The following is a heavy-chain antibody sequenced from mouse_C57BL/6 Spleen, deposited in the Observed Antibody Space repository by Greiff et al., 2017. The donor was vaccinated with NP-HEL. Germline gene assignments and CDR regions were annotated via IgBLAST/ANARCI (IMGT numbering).Heavy chain of an antibody. V-gene: IGHV5-6*01. CDR3: ARHLAGTGFYAMDY. CDR2: ISSGGSYT. Sequence: DVHLVESGGDLVKPGGSLKLSCAASGFTFSSYGMSWVRQTPDKRLEWVATISSGGSYTYYPDSVKGRFTISRDNAKNTLYLQMSSLKSEDTAMYYCARHLAGTGFYAMDYWGQGTSVTVSS. D-gene: IGHD4-1*01. CDR1: GFTFSSYG. J-gene: IGHJ4*01.